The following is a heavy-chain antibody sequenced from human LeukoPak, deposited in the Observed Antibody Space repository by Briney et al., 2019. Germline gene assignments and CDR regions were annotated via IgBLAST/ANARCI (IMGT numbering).Heavy chain of an antibody. V-gene: IGHV4-39*01. CDR3: ARFNFGPTDY. Sequence: PSETLSLTCSVSSVSISSGIYYWGWIRQPPGKGLEWIGSIYYTGSTFYNPSLQSRVNLSVDTSKNQFSLKLSSVTAADTAVYYCARFNFGPTDYWGQGILVTVSS. D-gene: IGHD3-10*01. CDR1: SVSISSGIYY. CDR2: IYYTGST. J-gene: IGHJ4*02.